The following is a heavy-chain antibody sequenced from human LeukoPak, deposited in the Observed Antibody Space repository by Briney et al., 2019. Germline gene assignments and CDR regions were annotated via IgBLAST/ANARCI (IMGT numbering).Heavy chain of an antibody. D-gene: IGHD5-18*01. CDR1: GYRFTSYW. CDR3: ASHALPIYTYSCDY. CDR2: IYPGDSDT. Sequence: GESLKISCQGSGYRFTSYWIGWVRQMPGKGLEWMGTIYPGDSDTRYSPSFEGQVTLSADTSTNTAYLQWSSLRASDTAMYYCASHALPIYTYSCDYWGQGTLVTVSS. J-gene: IGHJ4*02. V-gene: IGHV5-51*01.